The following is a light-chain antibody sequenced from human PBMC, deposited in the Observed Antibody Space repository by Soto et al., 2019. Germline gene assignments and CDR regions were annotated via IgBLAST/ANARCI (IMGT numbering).Light chain of an antibody. CDR1: QDISVY. J-gene: IGKJ5*01. CDR2: SAS. V-gene: IGKV1-27*01. CDR3: PKCKTAPLT. Sequence: DIQMTQSPSSLSASVGDRVTITCRASQDISVYLAWYQQKPGKVPELLIYSASTLQSGVPSRFSGSGSGTDFTLTISSLQPEDSATYYCPKCKTAPLTFGQGTRLESK.